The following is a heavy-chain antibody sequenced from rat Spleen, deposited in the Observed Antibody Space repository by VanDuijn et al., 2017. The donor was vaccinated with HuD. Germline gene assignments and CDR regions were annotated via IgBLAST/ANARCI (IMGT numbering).Heavy chain of an antibody. D-gene: IGHD1-11*01. CDR3: ARVGRVSVMDA. Sequence: QVQLKESGPGLVQPSQTLSLTCTVSGFSLTSYGVSWVRQPPGKGLEWIGAMWSGGSTDYNSALKSRLSISRDTSKSQVLLKMNSLQTEDTAMYFCARVGRVSVMDAWGQGASVTVSS. CDR1: GFSLTSYG. V-gene: IGHV2-16*01. J-gene: IGHJ4*01. CDR2: MWSGGST.